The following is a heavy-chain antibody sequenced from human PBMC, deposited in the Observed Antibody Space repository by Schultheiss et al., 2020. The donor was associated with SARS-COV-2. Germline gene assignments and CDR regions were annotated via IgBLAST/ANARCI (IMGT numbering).Heavy chain of an antibody. J-gene: IGHJ4*02. Sequence: GGSLRLSCAASGFTFSSYEMNWVRQAPGKGLEWVSAISGSGGSTYYADSVKGRFTISRDNSKNTLYLQMNSLRAEDTAVYYCAKARANMVQGVTQPFDYWGQGTLVTVSS. CDR2: ISGSGGST. D-gene: IGHD3-10*01. V-gene: IGHV3-23*01. CDR3: AKARANMVQGVTQPFDY. CDR1: GFTFSSYE.